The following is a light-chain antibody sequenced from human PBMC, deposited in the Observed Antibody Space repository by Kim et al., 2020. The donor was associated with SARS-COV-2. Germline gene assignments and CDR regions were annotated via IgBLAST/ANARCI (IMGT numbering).Light chain of an antibody. CDR1: SSDVGGYNY. J-gene: IGLJ1*01. Sequence: GQSITISCPGTSSDVGGYNYVSWYQHHPGKAPKLMIYDVSKRPSGISNRFSGSKSGNTASLTISGLQAEDEADYYCSSYTSSSTYVFGAGTKVTVL. CDR2: DVS. CDR3: SSYTSSSTYV. V-gene: IGLV2-14*03.